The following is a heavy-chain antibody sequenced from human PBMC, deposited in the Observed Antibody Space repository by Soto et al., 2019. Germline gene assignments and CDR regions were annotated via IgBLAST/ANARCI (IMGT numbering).Heavy chain of an antibody. CDR2: ISPGNGDT. CDR1: GYSFNKYG. Sequence: ASVKVSCKTSGYSFNKYGLHWVRQAPGQRLEWMGWISPGNGDTKYAQKFQGRVTITRDTSATTAYMELSSLRSEDSAVFYCARTDCSSTSCYNYYYYGMDVWGQGTTVTVSS. CDR3: ARTDCSSTSCYNYYYYGMDV. D-gene: IGHD2-2*01. V-gene: IGHV1-3*01. J-gene: IGHJ6*02.